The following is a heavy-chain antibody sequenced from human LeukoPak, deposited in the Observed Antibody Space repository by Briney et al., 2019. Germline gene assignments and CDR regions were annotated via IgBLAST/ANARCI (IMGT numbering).Heavy chain of an antibody. Sequence: PGGTLRLSCAASGFIFRNYGMNWVRQPPGKGLEWVSGVSPNGETAYYADSVKGRFTISRGNSKNTLYLQMNSLRAEDTAVYYCARVVPPTDYGSGSYFWDPYYFDYWGQGTLVTVSS. CDR1: GFIFRNYG. J-gene: IGHJ4*02. D-gene: IGHD3-10*01. CDR3: ARVVPPTDYGSGSYFWDPYYFDY. CDR2: VSPNGETA. V-gene: IGHV3-23*01.